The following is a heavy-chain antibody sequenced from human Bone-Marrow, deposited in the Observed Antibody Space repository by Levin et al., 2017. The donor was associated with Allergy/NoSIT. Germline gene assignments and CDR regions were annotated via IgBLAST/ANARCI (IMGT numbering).Heavy chain of an antibody. J-gene: IGHJ4*02. CDR2: IGTAGDT. CDR1: GFTFSSYD. D-gene: IGHD1-1*01. V-gene: IGHV3-13*01. Sequence: GGSLRLSCAASGFTFSSYDMHWVRQATGKGLEWVSAIGTAGDTYYPGSVKGRFTISRENAKNSLYLQMNSLRAGDTAVYYCARAVRPGYFDYWGQGTLVTVSS. CDR3: ARAVRPGYFDY.